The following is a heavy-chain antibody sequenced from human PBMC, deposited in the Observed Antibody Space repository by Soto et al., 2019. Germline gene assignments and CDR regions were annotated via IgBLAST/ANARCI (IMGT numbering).Heavy chain of an antibody. CDR2: ISYDGSNK. D-gene: IGHD2-21*02. Sequence: PGGSLRLSCAASGFTFSSYAMHWVRQAPGKGLEWVAVISYDGSNKYYADSVKGRFTISRDNSKNTLYLQMNSLRAEATAVYYCARDSKAYCGGDCYSDLYNWFDPWGQGTLVTSPQ. V-gene: IGHV3-30-3*01. CDR1: GFTFSSYA. J-gene: IGHJ5*02. CDR3: ARDSKAYCGGDCYSDLYNWFDP.